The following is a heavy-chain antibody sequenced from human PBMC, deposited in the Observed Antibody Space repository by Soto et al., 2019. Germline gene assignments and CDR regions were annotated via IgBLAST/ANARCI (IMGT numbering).Heavy chain of an antibody. CDR1: GGSISSGDYY. CDR3: ARGGLTIFGRYFDY. Sequence: QVQLQESGPGLVKPSQTLSLTCTVSGGSISSGDYYWSWIRQPPGKGLEWLGYIYYSGRTYYNPSLKSRITISVDTSKNQFSLKLSCVTAADTAVYYCARGGLTIFGRYFDYWGEGTLVTVSS. D-gene: IGHD3-3*01. J-gene: IGHJ4*02. V-gene: IGHV4-30-4*01. CDR2: IYYSGRT.